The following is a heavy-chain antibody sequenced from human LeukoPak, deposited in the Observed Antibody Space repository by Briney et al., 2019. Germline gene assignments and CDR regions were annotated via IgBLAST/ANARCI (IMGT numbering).Heavy chain of an antibody. D-gene: IGHD3-10*01. Sequence: GGPPRLSCAASGFPFSSYGMHWVGQAPGKGLEWVAVISYDGSNKYYADSVKGRFTISRDNSKNTLYLQMNSLRAEDTAVYYCAKDGIYYGSGSYYPKDYWGQGTLVTVSS. J-gene: IGHJ4*02. CDR1: GFPFSSYG. V-gene: IGHV3-30*18. CDR2: ISYDGSNK. CDR3: AKDGIYYGSGSYYPKDY.